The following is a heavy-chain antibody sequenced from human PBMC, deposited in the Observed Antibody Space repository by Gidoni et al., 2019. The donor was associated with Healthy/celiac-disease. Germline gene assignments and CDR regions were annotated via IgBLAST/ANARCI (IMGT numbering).Heavy chain of an antibody. CDR2: ISSCSSTI. D-gene: IGHD5-18*01. J-gene: IGHJ4*02. CDR1: GFTFSSYS. Sequence: EVQLVESGGGLVQLGGSLRLSCAASGFTFSSYSMNWVRQPHGKGLEWVSYISSCSSTIYYADSVKGRFTISRDNAKNSLYLQMNSLRAEDTAVYYCAREGVWSYGYERRILDYWGQGTLVTVSS. CDR3: AREGVWSYGYERRILDY. V-gene: IGHV3-48*01.